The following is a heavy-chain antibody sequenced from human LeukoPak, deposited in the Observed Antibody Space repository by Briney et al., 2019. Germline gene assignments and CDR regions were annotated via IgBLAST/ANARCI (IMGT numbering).Heavy chain of an antibody. V-gene: IGHV1-69*06. CDR2: IIPIFGTA. CDR3: ARVEGVGATTDY. J-gene: IGHJ4*02. CDR1: GGTFSSYA. D-gene: IGHD1-26*01. Sequence: GASVKVSCKASGGTFSSYAISWVRQAPGQGLEWMGGIIPIFGTANYAQKFQGRVTITADKSTSTAYMELSSLRSENTAVYYCARVEGVGATTDYWGQGTLVTVSS.